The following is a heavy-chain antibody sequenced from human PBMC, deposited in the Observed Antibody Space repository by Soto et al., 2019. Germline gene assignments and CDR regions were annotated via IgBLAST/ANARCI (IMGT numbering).Heavy chain of an antibody. V-gene: IGHV4-30-2*01. D-gene: IGHD3-22*01. J-gene: IGHJ4*02. CDR3: ARGPDYYDSSGYFPYFDY. Sequence: LSLTCAVSGGSISSGGYSWSWIRQPPGKGLEWIGYIYHSGSTYYNPSLKSRVTISVDRSKNQFSLKLSSVTAADTAVYYCARGPDYYDSSGYFPYFDYWGQGTLVTVSS. CDR1: GGSISSGGYS. CDR2: IYHSGST.